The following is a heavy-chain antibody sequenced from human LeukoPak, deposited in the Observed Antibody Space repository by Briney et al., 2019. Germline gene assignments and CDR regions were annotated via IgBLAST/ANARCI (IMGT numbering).Heavy chain of an antibody. CDR3: AREGSLTYDSSGGDAFDI. Sequence: ASVKVSCKASGYTFTSYYMHWVRQAPGQGLEWIGIINPSGGSTNYAQKFQGRVTMTRDTSTSTVYMELSSLRSEDTAMYYCAREGSLTYDSSGGDAFDIWGQGTMVTVSS. CDR1: GYTFTSYY. D-gene: IGHD3-22*01. J-gene: IGHJ3*02. CDR2: INPSGGST. V-gene: IGHV1-46*01.